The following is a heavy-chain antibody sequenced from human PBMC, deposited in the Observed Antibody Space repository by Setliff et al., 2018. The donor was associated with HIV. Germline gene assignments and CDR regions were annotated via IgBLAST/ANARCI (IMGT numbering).Heavy chain of an antibody. Sequence: SGPTLVNPTETLTLTCTVSGFSLSNTRMGVSWIRQPPGKALEWLTHIFSDDEKSYSTSLRSRLTISKDTSKSQVVLTMTNLDPVDTATYYCARLMKTYYYDTSGYYAPWGNFDYWGQGKLVTVSS. CDR1: GFSLSNTRMG. V-gene: IGHV2-26*01. CDR2: IFSDDEK. J-gene: IGHJ4*02. D-gene: IGHD3-22*01. CDR3: ARLMKTYYYDTSGYYAPWGNFDY.